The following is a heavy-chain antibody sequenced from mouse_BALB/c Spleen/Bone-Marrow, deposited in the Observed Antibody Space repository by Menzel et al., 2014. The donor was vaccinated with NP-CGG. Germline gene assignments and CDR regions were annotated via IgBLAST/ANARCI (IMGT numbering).Heavy chain of an antibody. V-gene: IGHV5-17*02. D-gene: IGHD2-4*01. J-gene: IGHJ3*01. CDR1: GFTFSSFG. Sequence: EVQVVESGGGLVQPGGSRKLSCAASGFTFSSFGMHWVRQAPEKGLEGVAYISSGSRTIYYADTVKGRFTISRDNPKDTLVLQMASLRSEDTAMYYCARNYDFWFGYWGQGTLVTVSA. CDR2: ISSGSRTI. CDR3: ARNYDFWFGY.